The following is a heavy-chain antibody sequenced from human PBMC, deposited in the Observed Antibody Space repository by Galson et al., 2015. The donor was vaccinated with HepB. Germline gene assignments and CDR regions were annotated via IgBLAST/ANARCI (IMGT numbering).Heavy chain of an antibody. CDR3: TTDVYSSGCHDY. J-gene: IGHJ4*02. CDR2: IKSKTDGGTT. D-gene: IGHD6-19*01. Sequence: SLRLSCAASGFTFSNDWMSWVRQAPGKGLEWVGRIKSKTDGGTTDYSAPVKGRITISKDDTKKTLYLQMNSLKTEDTAVYYCTTDVYSSGCHDYWGQGTLVTVSS. CDR1: GFTFSNDW. V-gene: IGHV3-15*01.